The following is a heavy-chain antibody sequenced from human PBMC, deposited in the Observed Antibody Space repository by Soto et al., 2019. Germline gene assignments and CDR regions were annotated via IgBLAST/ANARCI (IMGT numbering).Heavy chain of an antibody. J-gene: IGHJ4*02. CDR1: GFTFSSYS. CDR3: ARSIAAAGPPFDY. V-gene: IGHV3-21*01. D-gene: IGHD6-13*01. Sequence: EVQLVESGGGLVKPGGSLRLSCAASGFTFSSYSMNWVRQAPGKGLEWVSSISSSSSYIYYADSVKGRFTISRDNAKNSLYLQMNRLRAEDTAVYYCARSIAAAGPPFDYWGQGTLVTVSS. CDR2: ISSSSSYI.